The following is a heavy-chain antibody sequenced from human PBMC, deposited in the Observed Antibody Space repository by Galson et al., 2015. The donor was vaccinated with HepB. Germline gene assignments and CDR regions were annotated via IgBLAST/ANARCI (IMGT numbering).Heavy chain of an antibody. Sequence: SLRLSCAASGFTVSSNYMSWVRQAPGKGLEWVSVIYSGGSTYYADSVKGRFTISRDNSKNTLYLQMNSLRAEDTAVYYCARDYLWFGLGYWFDPWGQGTLVTVSS. J-gene: IGHJ5*02. CDR2: IYSGGST. CDR3: ARDYLWFGLGYWFDP. D-gene: IGHD3-10*01. V-gene: IGHV3-66*01. CDR1: GFTVSSNY.